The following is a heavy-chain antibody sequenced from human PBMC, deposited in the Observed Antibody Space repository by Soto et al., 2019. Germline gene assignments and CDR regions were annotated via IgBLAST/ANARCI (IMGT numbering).Heavy chain of an antibody. CDR3: ARSSYDYVWGSYRHTAPDY. Sequence: PVGSLRLSCAASGFTFSSHSMNWVRQAPGKGLEWVSSISSSSSYIYYADSVKGRFTISRDSAKNSLYLQMNSLRAEDTAVYYCARSSYDYVWGSYRHTAPDYWGQGTLVTVSP. D-gene: IGHD3-16*02. V-gene: IGHV3-21*01. J-gene: IGHJ4*02. CDR2: ISSSSSYI. CDR1: GFTFSSHS.